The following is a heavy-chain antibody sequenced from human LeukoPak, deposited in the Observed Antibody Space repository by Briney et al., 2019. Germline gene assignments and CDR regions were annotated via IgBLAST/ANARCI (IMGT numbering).Heavy chain of an antibody. Sequence: GGSLRLSCAASGFTFSSYAMSWVRQAPGKGLEWVSGISGSGDNTHYADSVKGRFTISRDNSKNTLYVQVNSLGTEDTAAYYCAKGSYYDSSGSFYFDYWGQGTLVTVSS. D-gene: IGHD3-22*01. CDR3: AKGSYYDSSGSFYFDY. V-gene: IGHV3-23*01. CDR1: GFTFSSYA. CDR2: ISGSGDNT. J-gene: IGHJ4*02.